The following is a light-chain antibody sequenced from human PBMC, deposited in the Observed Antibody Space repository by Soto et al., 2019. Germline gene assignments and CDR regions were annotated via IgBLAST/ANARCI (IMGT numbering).Light chain of an antibody. CDR3: QQYDNLPYT. Sequence: DIEMTQSPSSLSASVGDRVTITCQASQDIRKFLNWFQQRPGAAPKLLIYDASTLETGVPSRFSAGGSGTHFTFTITSLQPEDTGTYFCQQYDNLPYTFAQGTKVEI. J-gene: IGKJ2*01. V-gene: IGKV1-33*01. CDR1: QDIRKF. CDR2: DAS.